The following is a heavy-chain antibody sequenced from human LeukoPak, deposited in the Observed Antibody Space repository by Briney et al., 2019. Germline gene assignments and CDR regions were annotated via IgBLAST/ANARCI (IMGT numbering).Heavy chain of an antibody. Sequence: TGGSLRLSCAASGSTFSSNSMNWVRQAPGKGLEWVSSISSSSSYIYYADSVKGRFTISRDNAKNSLYLQMNSLRAEDTAVYYCARNREGRYYYYGMDVWGQGTTVTVSS. V-gene: IGHV3-21*01. J-gene: IGHJ6*02. CDR1: GSTFSSNS. D-gene: IGHD3-10*01. CDR3: ARNREGRYYYYGMDV. CDR2: ISSSSSYI.